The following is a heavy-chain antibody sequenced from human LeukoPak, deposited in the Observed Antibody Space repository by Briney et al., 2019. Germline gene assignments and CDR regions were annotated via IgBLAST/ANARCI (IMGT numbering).Heavy chain of an antibody. J-gene: IGHJ4*02. CDR1: GFSFSLYA. Sequence: PGGSLRLSCAASGFSFSLYAMNWVRQAPGKGLEWISYINSGGDDIHYAASVRGRFTISRGDAGNTLFLQLSSLRAEDTAVYYCARDTIQPGLIDDWGQGTLVTVSS. D-gene: IGHD2-2*01. V-gene: IGHV3-21*05. CDR2: INSGGDDI. CDR3: ARDTIQPGLIDD.